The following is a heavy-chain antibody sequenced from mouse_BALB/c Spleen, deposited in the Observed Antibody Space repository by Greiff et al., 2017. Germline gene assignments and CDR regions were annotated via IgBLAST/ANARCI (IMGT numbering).Heavy chain of an antibody. CDR1: GFDFSRYW. CDR3: ARWDGGYAMDY. V-gene: IGHV4-2*02. J-gene: IGHJ4*01. Sequence: EVQLQESGGGLVQPGGSLNLSCAASGFDFSRYWMSWARQAPGKGQEWIGEINPGSSTINYTPSLKDKFIISRDNAKNTLYLQMSKVRSEDTALYYCARWDGGYAMDYWGQGTSVTVSS. D-gene: IGHD4-1*01. CDR2: INPGSSTI.